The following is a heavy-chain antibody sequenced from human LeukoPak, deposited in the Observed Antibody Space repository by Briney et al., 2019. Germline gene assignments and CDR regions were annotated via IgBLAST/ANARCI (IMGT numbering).Heavy chain of an antibody. CDR3: ARDSSSGFEDAFDI. Sequence: TGGSLRRSCAASGFTFSDYYMSWIRQAPGKGLEWVSYISSSGSTIYYADSVKGRFTFSRDNAKNSLYLQMNSLRAEDTAVYYCARDSSSGFEDAFDIWGQGTMVTVSS. D-gene: IGHD6-6*01. CDR2: ISSSGSTI. CDR1: GFTFSDYY. J-gene: IGHJ3*02. V-gene: IGHV3-11*04.